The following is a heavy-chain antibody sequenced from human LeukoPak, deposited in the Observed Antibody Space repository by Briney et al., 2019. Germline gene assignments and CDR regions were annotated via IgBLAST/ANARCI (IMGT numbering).Heavy chain of an antibody. D-gene: IGHD2-15*01. CDR1: GGTFSSYA. CDR2: IIPILGTA. CDR3: ARAGDEGYCSGGSCYTY. Sequence: SVKVSCKASGGTFSSYAISWVRQAPGQGLEWMGGIIPILGTANYAQKFPGRVTITADKSTSTAYMELSSLRSEDTAVYYCARAGDEGYCSGGSCYTYWGQGTLVTVSS. V-gene: IGHV1-69*10. J-gene: IGHJ4*02.